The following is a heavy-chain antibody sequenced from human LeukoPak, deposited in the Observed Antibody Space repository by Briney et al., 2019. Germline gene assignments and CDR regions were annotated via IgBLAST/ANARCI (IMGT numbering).Heavy chain of an antibody. CDR2: ISGCGGST. V-gene: IGHV3-23*01. D-gene: IGHD3-22*01. Sequence: HPGGSLRLSCGASGFPLSSYAMSCVRQAPGRGLEWVSGISGCGGSTYYADSVQGRFTMSRDTSKTTVYLQMNSLRADDTAIYYCAKGGGSGYDYAPFDYWGQGTLVTVSS. CDR1: GFPLSSYA. CDR3: AKGGGSGYDYAPFDY. J-gene: IGHJ4*02.